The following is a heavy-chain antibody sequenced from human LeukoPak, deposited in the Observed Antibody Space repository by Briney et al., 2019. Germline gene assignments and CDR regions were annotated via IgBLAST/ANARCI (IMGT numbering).Heavy chain of an antibody. D-gene: IGHD2-21*02. J-gene: IGHJ3*02. CDR1: GFTFSSYS. CDR2: ISSSSSYI. CDR3: ARKYVPSSLCPSFPDCYSPNDAFDI. V-gene: IGHV3-21*01. Sequence: GGSLRLSCAASGFTFSSYSMNWVRQAPGKGLEWVSSISSSSSYIYYADSVKGRFTISRDNAKNSLYLQMNSLRAEDTAVYYCARKYVPSSLCPSFPDCYSPNDAFDIWGQGTMVTVSS.